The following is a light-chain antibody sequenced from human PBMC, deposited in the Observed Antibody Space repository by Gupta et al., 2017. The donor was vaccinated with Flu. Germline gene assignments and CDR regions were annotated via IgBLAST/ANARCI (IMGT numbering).Light chain of an antibody. Sequence: SYVLTQPASVSVAPGQTATITCGGNDIGTKSVHWYQQKPGQAPVLVVYDNSDRPAGIPERFSGSISGNTATLAISRVEAGDEADYYCQVWDSSSDWVFGGGTKLTVL. CDR1: DIGTKS. CDR3: QVWDSSSDWV. CDR2: DNS. V-gene: IGLV3-21*02. J-gene: IGLJ3*02.